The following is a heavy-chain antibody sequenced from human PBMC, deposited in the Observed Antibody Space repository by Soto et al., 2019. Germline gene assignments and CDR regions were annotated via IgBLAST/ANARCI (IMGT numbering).Heavy chain of an antibody. CDR1: GGTFSSYA. CDR2: IIPIFGTA. V-gene: IGHV1-69*13. Sequence: ASVKVSCKASGGTFSSYAISWVRQAPGQGLEWMGGIIPIFGTANYAQKFQGRVTITADESASTAYMELSSLRSEDTAVYYCARGLGGWYGSSFPESWGQGTLVTVSS. J-gene: IGHJ4*02. D-gene: IGHD6-19*01. CDR3: ARGLGGWYGSSFPES.